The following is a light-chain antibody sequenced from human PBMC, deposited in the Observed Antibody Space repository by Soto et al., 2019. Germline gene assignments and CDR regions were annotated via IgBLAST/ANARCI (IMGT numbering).Light chain of an antibody. V-gene: IGLV2-14*01. J-gene: IGLJ2*01. CDR2: DVS. CDR1: SSDVGGYNY. Sequence: QSALTQLASVSGSPGQSITISCTGTSSDVGGYNYVSWYQQHPGKAPKLMIYDVSNRPSGVSNRFSGSQSGNTASLTISGLQAEDEADYYCSSYTSSSTPRVVFGGGTKLTVL. CDR3: SSYTSSSTPRVV.